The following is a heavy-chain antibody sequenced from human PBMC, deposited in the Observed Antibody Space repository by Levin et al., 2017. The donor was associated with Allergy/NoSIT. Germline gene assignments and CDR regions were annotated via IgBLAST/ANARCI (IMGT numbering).Heavy chain of an antibody. Sequence: SQTLSLTCAVYGGSFSGYYWSWIRQPPGKGLEWIGEINHSGSTNYNPSLKSRVTISVDTSKNQFSLKLSSVTAADTAVYYCAGDISRTSDDYWGQGTLVTVSS. V-gene: IGHV4-34*01. CDR2: INHSGST. D-gene: IGHD2-2*01. CDR1: GGSFSGYY. CDR3: AGDISRTSDDY. J-gene: IGHJ4*02.